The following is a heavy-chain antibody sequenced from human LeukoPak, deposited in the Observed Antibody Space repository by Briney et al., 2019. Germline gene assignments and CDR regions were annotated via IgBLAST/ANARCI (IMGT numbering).Heavy chain of an antibody. J-gene: IGHJ2*01. V-gene: IGHV3-48*01. D-gene: IGHD3-22*01. CDR1: GFTFSRYS. CDR2: ISTSSSTI. Sequence: GGSLRLSCAASGFTFSRYSMNWVRQAPGKGLEWLSYISTSSSTIYYADSVKGRFTISRDNAKNSLYLQMNSLRVEDTAVYYCARDGLDSSATNWYFDLWGRGTLVTVSS. CDR3: ARDGLDSSATNWYFDL.